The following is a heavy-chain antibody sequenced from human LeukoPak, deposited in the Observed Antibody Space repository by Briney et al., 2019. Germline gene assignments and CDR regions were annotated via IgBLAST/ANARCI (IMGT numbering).Heavy chain of an antibody. CDR3: ARLPYSSSSGVGYYGMDV. V-gene: IGHV5-10-1*01. D-gene: IGHD6-6*01. Sequence: GESLKISCKGSGYSFTSYWISWVRQMPGKGLEWMGRIDPSDSYTNYSPSFQGHVTISADKSISTAYLQWSSLKASDTAMYYCARLPYSSSSGVGYYGMDVWGQGTTVTVSS. CDR2: IDPSDSYT. CDR1: GYSFTSYW. J-gene: IGHJ6*02.